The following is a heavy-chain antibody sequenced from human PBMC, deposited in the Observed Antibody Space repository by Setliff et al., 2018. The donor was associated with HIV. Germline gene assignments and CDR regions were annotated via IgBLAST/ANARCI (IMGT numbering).Heavy chain of an antibody. J-gene: IGHJ3*02. V-gene: IGHV1-69*13. CDR3: ASVPPGREAFDI. CDR1: GYTFTSYA. CDR2: IIPIFGTA. Sequence: SVKVSCKASGYTFTSYAMNWVRQAPGQGLEWMGRIIPIFGTANYAQKFQGRVTITADESTSTAYMELSSLRSEDTAVYYCASVPPGREAFDIWGQGTMVTVSS.